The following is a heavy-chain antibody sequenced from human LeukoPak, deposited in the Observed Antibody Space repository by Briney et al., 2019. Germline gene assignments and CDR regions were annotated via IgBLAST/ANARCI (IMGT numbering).Heavy chain of an antibody. J-gene: IGHJ4*02. CDR2: ISAYNGNT. Sequence: ASVKVSCKASTYTFTSYGISWVRQAPGQGLEWMGWISAYNGNTNYAQKLQGRVTMTTDTSTSTAYMELRSLRSDDMAVYYCARTYYYGSGSYYNVRNPTLDYWGQGTLVTVSS. D-gene: IGHD3-10*01. CDR3: ARTYYYGSGSYYNVRNPTLDY. V-gene: IGHV1-18*03. CDR1: TYTFTSYG.